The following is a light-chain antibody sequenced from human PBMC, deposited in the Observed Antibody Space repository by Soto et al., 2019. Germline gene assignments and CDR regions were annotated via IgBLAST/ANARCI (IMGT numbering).Light chain of an antibody. CDR3: QQLNSYPWT. V-gene: IGKV1-9*01. Sequence: DIQLTQSPSFLSASVGDRVTITCRASQAINSYLAWFQQRPGKAPKVLIYAASTLQSGVPSRFSGSASGTEFTLTISSLQPEDFATYFCQQLNSYPWTFGQGTKVEIK. CDR1: QAINSY. J-gene: IGKJ1*01. CDR2: AAS.